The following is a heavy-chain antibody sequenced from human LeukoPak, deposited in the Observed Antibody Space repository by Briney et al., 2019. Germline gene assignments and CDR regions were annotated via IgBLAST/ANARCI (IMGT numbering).Heavy chain of an antibody. D-gene: IGHD1-1*01. CDR2: IHYSGSA. Sequence: PSETLSLTCTVSAGSINSVGYYWRWVRQLPGKGLDWVGYIHYSGSAYYNPSLRSRVTISVDTSKNQSSLKVTSVTVADTAVYYCARASPAHSGVDYWGQGTLVTVSS. V-gene: IGHV4-31*03. CDR1: AGSINSVGYY. CDR3: ARASPAHSGVDY. J-gene: IGHJ4*02.